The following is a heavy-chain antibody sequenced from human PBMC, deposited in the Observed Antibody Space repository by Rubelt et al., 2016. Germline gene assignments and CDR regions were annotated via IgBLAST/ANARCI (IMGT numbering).Heavy chain of an antibody. Sequence: QVQLGQSEAEVKKPGASVKVSCKASGYTFTYCSLHWLQQAPGQGLERMRWITLYNGNTNYAKKFQGRVTSTRDRSLRTAYIELSSLRSEDSAVYYWARSASIAGDWGQGTLVTVSS. J-gene: IGHJ4*02. CDR1: GYTFTYCS. CDR2: ITLYNGNT. V-gene: IGHV1-68*02. D-gene: IGHD6-6*01. CDR3: ARSASIAGD.